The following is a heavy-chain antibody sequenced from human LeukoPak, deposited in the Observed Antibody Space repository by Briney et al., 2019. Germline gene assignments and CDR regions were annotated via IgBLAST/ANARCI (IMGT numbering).Heavy chain of an antibody. CDR2: IRYDGSNK. CDR1: GFTFSSYG. J-gene: IGHJ3*02. V-gene: IGHV3-30*02. CDR3: ANGEDIVVVPAASPPLDAFDI. D-gene: IGHD2-2*01. Sequence: GGSLRLSCAASGFTFSSYGMHWVRQAPGKGLEWVAFIRYDGSNKYYADSVKGRFTISRDNSKNTLYLQMNSLRAEDTAVYYCANGEDIVVVPAASPPLDAFDIWGQGTMVTVSS.